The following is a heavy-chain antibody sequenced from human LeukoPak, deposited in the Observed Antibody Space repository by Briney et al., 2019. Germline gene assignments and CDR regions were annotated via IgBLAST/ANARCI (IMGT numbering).Heavy chain of an antibody. CDR2: TTHRGST. CDR3: AMTVASREFDP. D-gene: IGHD6-19*01. V-gene: IGHV4-34*01. CDR1: GGSFSGYY. J-gene: IGHJ5*01. Sequence: PLETLSLTCTVSGGSFSGYYWSWIRQPPGKGLEWIGETTHRGSTNYNPSLKSRVTMSVDTSKNQFSLKLSSVTAADTAVYYCAMTVASREFDPWGQGTLVTVSS.